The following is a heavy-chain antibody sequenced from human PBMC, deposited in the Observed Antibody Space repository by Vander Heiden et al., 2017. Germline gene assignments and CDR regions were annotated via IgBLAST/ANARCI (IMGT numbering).Heavy chain of an antibody. CDR2: ISYDGSNK. CDR3: AIDTTCYDSSADLDY. Sequence: QVQLVESGGGVVQPGRSLRLSCAASGFTFRSYAMHWVRQAPGKGLEWVAVISYDGSNKYYADSVKGRFTISRDNSKNTLYLQMNSLRAEDTAVYYCAIDTTCYDSSADLDYWGQGTLVTVSS. CDR1: GFTFRSYA. J-gene: IGHJ4*02. D-gene: IGHD3-22*01. V-gene: IGHV3-30*04.